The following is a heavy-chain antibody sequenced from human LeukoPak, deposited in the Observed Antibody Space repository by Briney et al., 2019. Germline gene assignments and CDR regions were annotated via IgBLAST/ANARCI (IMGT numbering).Heavy chain of an antibody. D-gene: IGHD5/OR15-5a*01. J-gene: IGHJ4*02. CDR3: ARLSLVYDPYYFDY. Sequence: PSETLSLTCSVSEYSISSGYYWGWIRQSPGTGLEWIGMIFHTGSTYYTSSLKSRVTISVDTPENQFSLRLSSMTAADTAIYYCARLSLVYDPYYFDYWGQGTLVTVSS. CDR1: EYSISSGYY. CDR2: IFHTGST. V-gene: IGHV4-38-2*02.